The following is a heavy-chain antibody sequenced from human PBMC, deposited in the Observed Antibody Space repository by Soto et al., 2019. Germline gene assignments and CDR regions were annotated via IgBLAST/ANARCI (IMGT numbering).Heavy chain of an antibody. CDR1: GGSFSGYY. D-gene: IGHD7-27*01. Sequence: QVQLQQWGAGLLKPSETLSLTCAVYGGSFSGYYWSWIRQPPGKGLEWIGEINHSGSTNYNPSLKSRVTISVPTSNNHFSLKLSSVTAADTAVYYCARGWGTIFDYWGQGTLVPVSS. CDR3: ARGWGTIFDY. V-gene: IGHV4-34*01. CDR2: INHSGST. J-gene: IGHJ4*02.